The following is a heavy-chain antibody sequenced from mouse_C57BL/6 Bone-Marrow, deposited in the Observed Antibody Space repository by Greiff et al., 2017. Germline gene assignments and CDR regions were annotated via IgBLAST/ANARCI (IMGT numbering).Heavy chain of an antibody. V-gene: IGHV5-16*01. Sequence: EVQVVASEGGLVQPGSSMKLSCTASGFTFSDYYMAWVRQVPEKGLEWVANINHDGSSTYYLDSLKSRFIISRDNAKNILYLQMSSLKSEDTATYYCARAVFPIGYFDVWGTGTTVTVSS. CDR1: GFTFSDYY. CDR3: ARAVFPIGYFDV. CDR2: INHDGSST. J-gene: IGHJ1*03.